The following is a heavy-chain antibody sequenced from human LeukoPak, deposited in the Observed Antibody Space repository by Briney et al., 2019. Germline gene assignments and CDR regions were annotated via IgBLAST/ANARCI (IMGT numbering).Heavy chain of an antibody. CDR1: GYTLTELS. D-gene: IGHD3-3*01. Sequence: ASVKVSCKVSGYTLTELSMHWVRQAPGQGLEWMGWISAYNGNTNYAQKLQGRVTMTTDTSTSTAYMELRSLRSDDTAVYYGARANSGVTIFGVVPSYYYYMDVWGKGTTVTVSS. CDR3: ARANSGVTIFGVVPSYYYYMDV. CDR2: ISAYNGNT. J-gene: IGHJ6*03. V-gene: IGHV1-18*01.